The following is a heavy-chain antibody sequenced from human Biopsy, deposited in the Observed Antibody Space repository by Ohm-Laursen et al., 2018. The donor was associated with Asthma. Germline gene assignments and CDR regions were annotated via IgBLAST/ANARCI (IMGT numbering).Heavy chain of an antibody. D-gene: IGHD3-9*01. Sequence: SLRLSCAASGFTFGDYCMSWVRQVPGQGLEWVANIKHDGSEKNHVDSLKGRFTISRDNAKNLLFLQMNSPRAEDTAVYYCAKAERYFDWYWFDPWGQGTLVTVSS. CDR3: AKAERYFDWYWFDP. J-gene: IGHJ5*02. CDR2: IKHDGSEK. V-gene: IGHV3-7*03. CDR1: GFTFGDYC.